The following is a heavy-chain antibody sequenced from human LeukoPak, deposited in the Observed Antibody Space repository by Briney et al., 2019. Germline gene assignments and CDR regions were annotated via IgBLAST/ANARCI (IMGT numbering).Heavy chain of an antibody. J-gene: IGHJ4*02. D-gene: IGHD6-6*01. CDR3: ARERGRPDY. Sequence: PGGSLRLSCAVSGITLSNYGMSWVRQAPGKGLQWVAGISDTGGTITYADSVSGRFTISRDNAKNTLYLQMNSLRAEDTAVYYCARERGRPDYWGQGTLVTVSS. V-gene: IGHV3-23*01. CDR1: GITLSNYG. CDR2: ISDTGGTI.